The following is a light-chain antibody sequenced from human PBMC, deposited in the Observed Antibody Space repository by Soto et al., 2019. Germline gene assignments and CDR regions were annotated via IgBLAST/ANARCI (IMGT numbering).Light chain of an antibody. CDR2: DAS. Sequence: DFQMTQSPSTLSASVGDRVTITCRASQNIRSRLAWFQQKPGKAPKLLIYDASSLESVVPQRFSGSGSGTEFTLTISSLQTDYFSTYYCQQYHSYWTFGQGTKVE. J-gene: IGKJ1*01. CDR3: QQYHSYWT. V-gene: IGKV1-5*01. CDR1: QNIRSR.